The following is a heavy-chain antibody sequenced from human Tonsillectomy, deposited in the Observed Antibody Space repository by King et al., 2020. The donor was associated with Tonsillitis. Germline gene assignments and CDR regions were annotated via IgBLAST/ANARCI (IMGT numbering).Heavy chain of an antibody. CDR1: GYSFTRNW. V-gene: IGHV5-51*01. CDR2: IYPSDSDT. J-gene: IGHJ6*02. Sequence: VQLVESGAEVKKPGESLKISCKGSGYSFTRNWIGWVRQMPGKGLEWMGIIYPSDSDTRYSPSFQGQVTISADKSISTAYLQWSSLKASDTAMYYCARLGTLVRGVIDYYFGMDVWGQGTTVTVSS. CDR3: ARLGTLVRGVIDYYFGMDV. D-gene: IGHD3-10*01.